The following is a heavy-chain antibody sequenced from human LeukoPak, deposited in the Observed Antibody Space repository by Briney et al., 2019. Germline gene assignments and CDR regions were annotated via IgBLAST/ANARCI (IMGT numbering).Heavy chain of an antibody. D-gene: IGHD5-24*01. CDR2: IDWDDDK. V-gene: IGHV2-70*04. Sequence: SGPTLVNPTQTLTLTCTFSGFSLSTSGMRVSWIRQPPGKALEWLARIDWDDDKYYSTSLKTRLTISKDTSKNQVVLTMTNMDPVDTATYYSARIGDGSNYGGFDYWGQGTLVTVSS. CDR3: ARIGDGSNYGGFDY. J-gene: IGHJ4*02. CDR1: GFSLSTSGMR.